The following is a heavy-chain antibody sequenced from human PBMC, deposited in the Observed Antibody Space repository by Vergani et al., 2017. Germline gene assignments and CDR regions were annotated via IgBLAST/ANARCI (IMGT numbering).Heavy chain of an antibody. D-gene: IGHD4-23*01. CDR3: ARDHTVVTRGVYFQH. J-gene: IGHJ1*01. CDR1: GGSVSSGSYY. CDR2: IYYSGST. Sequence: QVQLQESGPGLVKPSETLSLTCTVSGGSVSSGSYYWSWIRQPPGKGLEWIGYIYYSGSTNYNPSLKSRVTISVDTSKNQFSLKLSSVTAADTAVYYCARDHTVVTRGVYFQHWGQGTLVTVSS. V-gene: IGHV4-61*01.